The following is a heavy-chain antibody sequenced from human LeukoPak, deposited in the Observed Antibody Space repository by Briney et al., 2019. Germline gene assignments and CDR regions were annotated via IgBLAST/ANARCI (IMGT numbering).Heavy chain of an antibody. V-gene: IGHV3-66*01. CDR1: GFAVSNDY. CDR2: IYSGGST. J-gene: IGHJ4*02. Sequence: GGSLRLSCAASGFAVSNDYVSWVRQAPGKGLEWLSVIYSGGSTHYADSVEGRFTISRDNSKNTVFFQLNSLRDDDTAVYYCARGGSDYYRFDHWGQGTLVTVSS. CDR3: ARGGSDYYRFDH. D-gene: IGHD3-10*01.